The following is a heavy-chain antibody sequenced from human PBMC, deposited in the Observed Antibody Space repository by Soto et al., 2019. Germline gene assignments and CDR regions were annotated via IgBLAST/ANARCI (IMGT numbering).Heavy chain of an antibody. J-gene: IGHJ4*02. CDR1: GGSISNYY. Sequence: TLSLTCTVSGGSISNYYWNWIRQSPGKGLEWIGYIYSSGSTHYNPSLQNRVTISIDTSKNQVSLKVNSVTAADTAVYYCARDHPHSYGVYYFDYWGQGTPVTVSS. CDR3: ARDHPHSYGVYYFDY. CDR2: IYSSGST. D-gene: IGHD5-18*01. V-gene: IGHV4-59*01.